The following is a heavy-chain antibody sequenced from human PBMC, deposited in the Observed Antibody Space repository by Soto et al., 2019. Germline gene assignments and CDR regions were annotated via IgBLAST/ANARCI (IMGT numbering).Heavy chain of an antibody. CDR3: GTGGEQQLVLGY. CDR2: IIPIFGTA. Sequence: QVQLVQSGAEVKKPGSSVKVSCKASGGTFSSYAISWVRQSPGPGLEWMGGIIPIFGTANDAQKCQGRVTITADASTSTAYMELSSLRSEDTAVYYCGTGGEQQLVLGYWGQGSLVTVSS. V-gene: IGHV1-69*01. D-gene: IGHD6-13*01. CDR1: GGTFSSYA. J-gene: IGHJ4*02.